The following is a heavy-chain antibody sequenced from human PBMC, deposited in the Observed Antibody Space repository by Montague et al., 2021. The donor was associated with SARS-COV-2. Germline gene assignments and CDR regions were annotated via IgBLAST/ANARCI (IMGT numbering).Heavy chain of an antibody. V-gene: IGHV4-61*02. Sequence: TLSLTCTVSGGSISSGSYYWSWIRQPAGKGLEWIVRIYTSGTTDYSFSLKSRVTISVDTSKIQFSLKLTSVTAADTAVYYCARAHSGSWAHLDNWGQGSLVTVSS. J-gene: IGHJ4*02. CDR2: IYTSGTT. D-gene: IGHD5-12*01. CDR3: ARAHSGSWAHLDN. CDR1: GGSISSGSYY.